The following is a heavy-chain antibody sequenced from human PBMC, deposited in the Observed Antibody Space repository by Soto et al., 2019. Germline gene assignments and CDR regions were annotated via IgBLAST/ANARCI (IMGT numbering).Heavy chain of an antibody. D-gene: IGHD1-26*01. Sequence: LSLSCAASGFTFSSYAMHWVRQAPGKGLEWVAVISYDGSNKYYADSVKGRFTISRDNSKNTLYLQMNSLRAEDTAVYYCARDLHQWELLRPFDYWGQGTLVTVSS. CDR3: ARDLHQWELLRPFDY. J-gene: IGHJ4*02. CDR1: GFTFSSYA. V-gene: IGHV3-30-3*01. CDR2: ISYDGSNK.